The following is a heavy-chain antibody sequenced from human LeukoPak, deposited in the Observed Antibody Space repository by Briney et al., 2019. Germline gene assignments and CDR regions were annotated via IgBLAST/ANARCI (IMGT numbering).Heavy chain of an antibody. V-gene: IGHV1-18*01. CDR2: ISAYNGNT. Sequence: ASVTVSCKASGYTFTSYGISWVRQAPGQGLEWMGWISAYNGNTNYAQKLQGRVTITTDTSTSTAYMELRSLRSDDTAVYYCARDLHYGDYEDYWGQGTLVTVSS. J-gene: IGHJ4*02. CDR1: GYTFTSYG. D-gene: IGHD4-17*01. CDR3: ARDLHYGDYEDY.